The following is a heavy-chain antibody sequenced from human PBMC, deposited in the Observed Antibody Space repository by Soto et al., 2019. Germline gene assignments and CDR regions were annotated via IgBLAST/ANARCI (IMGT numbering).Heavy chain of an antibody. Sequence: ASVKVSCKASGYTFASYGISWVRQAPGQGLEWMGWISAYNGNTNYAQKFQGRVNMTTDTFTRTAYMEVRSLRSDDTAVYYCAREGTCSSTSCPTYFSFGMDVWGQGTTVTVSS. V-gene: IGHV1-18*01. J-gene: IGHJ6*02. CDR3: AREGTCSSTSCPTYFSFGMDV. D-gene: IGHD2-2*01. CDR1: GYTFASYG. CDR2: ISAYNGNT.